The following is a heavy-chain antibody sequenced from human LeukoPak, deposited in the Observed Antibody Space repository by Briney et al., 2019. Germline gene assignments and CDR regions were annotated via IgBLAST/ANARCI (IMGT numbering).Heavy chain of an antibody. V-gene: IGHV3-7*01. CDR3: AKESSS. J-gene: IGHJ4*02. CDR1: GFTSSTYW. CDR2: IKPDGSEG. D-gene: IGHD6-13*01. Sequence: GGSLRLSCAASGFTSSTYWLGWVRQSPGKGLEWVANIKPDGSEGYYVDSVKGRVTISRDNAKNSLILQMNSLRAEDTAVYYCAKESSSWGQGTLVTVSS.